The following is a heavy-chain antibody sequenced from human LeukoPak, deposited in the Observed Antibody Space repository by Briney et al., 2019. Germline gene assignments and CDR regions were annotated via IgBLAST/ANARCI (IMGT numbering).Heavy chain of an antibody. D-gene: IGHD6-19*01. CDR1: GYTFTSYG. CDR2: ISAYNGNT. Sequence: ASVKVSCKASGYTFTSYGISWVRQAPGQGLEWMGWISAYNGNTNYAQKLQGRVTMTTDTSTSTAYMELRSPRSDDTAVYYCARDPALGYTSGWYNWFDPWGQGTLVTVSS. J-gene: IGHJ5*02. CDR3: ARDPALGYTSGWYNWFDP. V-gene: IGHV1-18*01.